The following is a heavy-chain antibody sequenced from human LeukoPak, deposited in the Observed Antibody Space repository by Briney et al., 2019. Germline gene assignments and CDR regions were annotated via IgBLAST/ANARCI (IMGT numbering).Heavy chain of an antibody. CDR2: IYPGDSDT. D-gene: IGHD3-3*01. V-gene: IGHV5-51*01. CDR3: ARLLWSGHQYFDY. CDR1: GYIYTSYW. Sequence: GESLKISCNSSGYIYTSYWIGWVRQMPGKGLEWMGIIYPGDSDTRYSPSFQGQVTISADKSISTAYLQWSSLKASDTAMYYCARLLWSGHQYFDYWGQGTLVTVSS. J-gene: IGHJ4*02.